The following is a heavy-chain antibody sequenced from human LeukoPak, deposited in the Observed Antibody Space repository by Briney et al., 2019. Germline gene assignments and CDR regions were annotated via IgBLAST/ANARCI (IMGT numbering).Heavy chain of an antibody. CDR1: GGSFSGYY. V-gene: IGHV4-34*01. CDR3: AISAAGLFDP. CDR2: INHSGST. Sequence: PSETLSLTCAVYGGSFSGYYWSWIRQPPGKGLEWLGEINHSGSTNYSPSLKSRVTIPVDTSKNQFSLRLSSVTAADAAVYYCAISAAGLFDPWGQGTLVTVSS. J-gene: IGHJ5*02. D-gene: IGHD6-13*01.